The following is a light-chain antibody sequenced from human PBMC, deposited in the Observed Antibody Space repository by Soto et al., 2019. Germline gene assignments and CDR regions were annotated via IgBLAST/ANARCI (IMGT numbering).Light chain of an antibody. CDR1: SSDVGYYNY. Sequence: QSVLTQPPSASGSPGQSVTISCTGTSSDVGYYNYVSWYQQHPGKAPKLMINEVSKRPSGVPDRFSGSKSGNTASLTVSGLQAEDEADYYCSSYAGSNIGVFGGGTKLTVL. J-gene: IGLJ3*02. CDR3: SSYAGSNIGV. CDR2: EVS. V-gene: IGLV2-8*01.